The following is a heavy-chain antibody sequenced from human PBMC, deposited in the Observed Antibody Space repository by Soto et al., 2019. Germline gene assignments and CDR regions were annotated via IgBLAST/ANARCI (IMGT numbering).Heavy chain of an antibody. V-gene: IGHV3-23*01. CDR2: FVGSTGST. D-gene: IGHD1-1*01. Sequence: GGSLRLSCAASGFTFSSCTMNWVRQAPGKGLEWVSTFVGSTGSTFYADSVKGRFTISRDDSKNTLYLQMNSLRAEDTAVYYCAKRHTTVATPANYFDYWGQGTLVTVSS. J-gene: IGHJ4*02. CDR3: AKRHTTVATPANYFDY. CDR1: GFTFSSCT.